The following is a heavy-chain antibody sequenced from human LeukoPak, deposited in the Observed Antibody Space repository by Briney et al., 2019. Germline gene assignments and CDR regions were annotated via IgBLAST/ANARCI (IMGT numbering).Heavy chain of an antibody. J-gene: IGHJ4*02. V-gene: IGHV4-59*08. Sequence: SETLSLTCTVYGGSISSYYWSWIRQPPGKGLEWIGYIYNNGSPNDKPSLKSRVTISVDTSKNQISLKLSSVTAADTAVYYCARHGRVADFENWGQGTLVTVSS. CDR3: ARHGRVADFEN. D-gene: IGHD1-26*01. CDR2: IYNNGSP. CDR1: GGSISSYY.